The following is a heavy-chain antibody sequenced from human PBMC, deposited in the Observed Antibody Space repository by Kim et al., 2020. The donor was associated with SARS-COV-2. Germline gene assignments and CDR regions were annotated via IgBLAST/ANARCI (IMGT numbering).Heavy chain of an antibody. CDR1: GYTFTSYH. CDR3: ARGLLVRGVFYYYYMDV. D-gene: IGHD3-10*01. CDR2: MNPNSGNT. Sequence: ASVKVSCKASGYTFTSYHINWVRQATGQGLEWMGWMNPNSGNTGYAQKFQGRVTMTRNTSISTAYMELSSLRSEDTAVYYCARGLLVRGVFYYYYMDVWGKGTTVTVSS. V-gene: IGHV1-8*01. J-gene: IGHJ6*03.